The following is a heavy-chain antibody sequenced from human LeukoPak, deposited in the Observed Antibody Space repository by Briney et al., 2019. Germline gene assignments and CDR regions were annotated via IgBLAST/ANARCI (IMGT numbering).Heavy chain of an antibody. V-gene: IGHV4-59*11. CDR2: IYYSGST. CDR3: ARDSRYCSGGSCYDYCGMDV. Sequence: SETLSLTCTVSGGSISSHYWSWIRQPPGKGLEWIGYIYYSGSTNYNPSLKSRVTISVDTSKNQFSLKLSSVTAADTAVYYCARDSRYCSGGSCYDYCGMDVWGQGTTVTVSS. D-gene: IGHD2-15*01. CDR1: GGSISSHY. J-gene: IGHJ6*02.